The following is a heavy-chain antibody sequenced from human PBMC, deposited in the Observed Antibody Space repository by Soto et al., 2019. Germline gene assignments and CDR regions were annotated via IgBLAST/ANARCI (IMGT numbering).Heavy chain of an antibody. CDR1: GGSISSGDYY. CDR2: IYYSGST. V-gene: IGHV4-30-4*01. CDR3: ARGCGAAPPSYYYGMDV. Sequence: SLTCTVSGGSISSGDYYWSWIRQPPGKGLEWIGYIYYSGSTYYNPSLKSRVTISVDTSKNQFSLKLSSVTAADTAVYYCARGCGAAPPSYYYGMDVWGQGTTVTVSS. J-gene: IGHJ6*02. D-gene: IGHD2-15*01.